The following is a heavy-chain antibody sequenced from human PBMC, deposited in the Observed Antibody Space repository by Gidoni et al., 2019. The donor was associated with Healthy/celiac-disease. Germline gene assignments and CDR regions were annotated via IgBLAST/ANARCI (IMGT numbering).Heavy chain of an antibody. CDR3: ARSRYNWNDGDDY. V-gene: IGHV1-2*06. CDR2: IKPNSGGT. J-gene: IGHJ4*02. Sequence: QVQLVQSGAEVKKPGASVKVSCKASGYTFTGYYMHWVRQATGQGLEWMGRIKPNSGGTNYAQKFQGRVTMTRDTSISTAYMELSRLRSDDTAVYYCARSRYNWNDGDDYWGQGTLVTVSS. CDR1: GYTFTGYY. D-gene: IGHD1-20*01.